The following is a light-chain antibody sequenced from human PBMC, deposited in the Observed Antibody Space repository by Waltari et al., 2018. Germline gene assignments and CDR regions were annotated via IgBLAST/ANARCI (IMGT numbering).Light chain of an antibody. CDR1: QSVLYSSNNKNY. CDR2: WAS. CDR3: QQLNSYPVT. J-gene: IGKJ2*01. Sequence: DTVMTQSPDSLAVSLGERATINCKSSQSVLYSSNNKNYLAWYQQKPGQPPKLLIYWASTRESGVPDRFSGSGSGTDFTLTISSLQAEDVAVYYCQQLNSYPVTFGQGTKLEIK. V-gene: IGKV4-1*01.